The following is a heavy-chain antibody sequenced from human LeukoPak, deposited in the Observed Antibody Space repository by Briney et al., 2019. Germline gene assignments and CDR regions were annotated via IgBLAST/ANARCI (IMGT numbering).Heavy chain of an antibody. Sequence: GGSLRLSCAASGFTVSSNYMSWVRQAPGKGLEWVPVIYSGGSTYYADSVKGRFTISRDNSKNTLYLQMNSLRAEDTAVYYCATSLRYDAFDIWGQGTMVTVSS. CDR3: ATSLRYDAFDI. V-gene: IGHV3-53*01. CDR1: GFTVSSNY. J-gene: IGHJ3*02. CDR2: IYSGGST. D-gene: IGHD3-16*01.